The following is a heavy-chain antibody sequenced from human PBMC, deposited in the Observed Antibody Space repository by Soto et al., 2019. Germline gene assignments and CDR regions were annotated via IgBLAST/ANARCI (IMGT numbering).Heavy chain of an antibody. CDR2: ISTSGSYT. Sequence: GGSLRLSCAASRFTFSDYYMSWIRQAPGKGLEWISYISTSGSYTNYADSVKGRFTISRDNAKNSLYLQMNSLRAEDTAVYYCARDGVEMATTLFDYWGQGTLVTVSS. CDR1: RFTFSDYY. V-gene: IGHV3-11*05. D-gene: IGHD5-12*01. J-gene: IGHJ4*02. CDR3: ARDGVEMATTLFDY.